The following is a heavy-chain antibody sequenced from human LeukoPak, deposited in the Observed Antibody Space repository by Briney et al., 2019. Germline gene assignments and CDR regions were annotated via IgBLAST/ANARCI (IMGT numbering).Heavy chain of an antibody. CDR3: ARGPMYSGSPDAFDL. CDR2: MNPNSGNT. V-gene: IGHV1-8*01. Sequence: ASVKVSCKASGYTFTSHDINWVRQATGQGLEWMGWMNPNSGNTGYAQKFQGRVTMTRNTSISTAYMALSSLISEDTAVYYCARGPMYSGSPDAFDLWGRGTMVTVSS. CDR1: GYTFTSHD. J-gene: IGHJ3*01. D-gene: IGHD1-26*01.